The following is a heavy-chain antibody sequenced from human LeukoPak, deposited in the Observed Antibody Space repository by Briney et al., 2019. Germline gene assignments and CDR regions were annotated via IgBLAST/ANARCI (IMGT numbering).Heavy chain of an antibody. D-gene: IGHD2-2*01. CDR2: IYYSGSS. CDR3: ARFFSSYSFDI. CDR1: GGSINNGGYY. Sequence: PSETLSLTCTVSGGSINNGGYYWSWIRQHPGKGLEWIGYIYYSGSSYYNPSLRSRVTISVDTSKNQFSLNLSSMTAADTAVYYCARFFSSYSFDIWGQGTMVTVSS. J-gene: IGHJ3*02. V-gene: IGHV4-31*03.